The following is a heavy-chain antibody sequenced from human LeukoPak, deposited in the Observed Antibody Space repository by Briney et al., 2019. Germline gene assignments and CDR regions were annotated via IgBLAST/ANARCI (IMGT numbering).Heavy chain of an antibody. CDR2: IYTNHNT. CDR1: GFIFRKYG. D-gene: IGHD4-17*01. J-gene: IGHJ4*02. V-gene: IGHV3-20*04. CDR3: AKGGLYLTVTLYYFDY. Sequence: PGGSLRLSCAASGFIFRKYGMNWVRQAPGKGLEWVSGIYTNHNTRYADSVKGRFTISRDSAKNSLYLQMNSLRAEDTALYYCAKGGLYLTVTLYYFDYWGQGTLVTVSS.